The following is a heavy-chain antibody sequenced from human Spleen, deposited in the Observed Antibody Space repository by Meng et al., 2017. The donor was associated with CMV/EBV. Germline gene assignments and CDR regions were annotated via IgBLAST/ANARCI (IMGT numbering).Heavy chain of an antibody. CDR3: VRGHTYGDYYFYGMDV. D-gene: IGHD5-18*01. CDR1: GFTFGDYG. V-gene: IGHV3-20*04. J-gene: IGHJ6*02. CDR2: INGKGRSI. Sequence: GESLKISCAASGFTFGDYGMGWVRQAPGKGLEWVSGINGKGRSIGYADSVKGRFGISRDNAKNSLYLQMNSLRDEDTALYFCVRGHTYGDYYFYGMDVWGQGTTVTVSS.